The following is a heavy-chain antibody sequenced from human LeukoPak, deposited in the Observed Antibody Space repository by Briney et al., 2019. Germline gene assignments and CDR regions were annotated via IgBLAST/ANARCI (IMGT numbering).Heavy chain of an antibody. CDR2: ISGSGGST. V-gene: IGHV3-23*01. Sequence: PGGSLRLSCAASGFTFSSYAMSWVRQAPGKGLEWVSAISGSGGSTYHADSVKGRFTISRDNSKNTLYLQMNSLRAEDTAVYYCAKDLITDYYDSSGYSSDVWGQGTTVTVSS. J-gene: IGHJ6*02. CDR1: GFTFSSYA. D-gene: IGHD3-22*01. CDR3: AKDLITDYYDSSGYSSDV.